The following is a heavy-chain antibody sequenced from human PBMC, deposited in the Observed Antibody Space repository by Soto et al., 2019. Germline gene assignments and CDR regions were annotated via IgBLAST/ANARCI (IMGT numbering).Heavy chain of an antibody. V-gene: IGHV3-64*01. Sequence: EVQLVESGGGLVQPGGSLRLSCAASGFTFSSYAMHWVRQAPGKGLEYVSAISSNGGSTHYANSVKGRFTISRDNSKNTLSLQMGSVRAEDMAVYYCARDGLRQYAFDIWGQGTMVTVSS. CDR1: GFTFSSYA. CDR3: ARDGLRQYAFDI. CDR2: ISSNGGST. D-gene: IGHD4-17*01. J-gene: IGHJ3*02.